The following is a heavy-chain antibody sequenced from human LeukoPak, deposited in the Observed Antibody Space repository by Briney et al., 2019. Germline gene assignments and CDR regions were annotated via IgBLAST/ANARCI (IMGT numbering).Heavy chain of an antibody. D-gene: IGHD6-13*01. CDR1: GFTLSTYS. V-gene: IGHV3-21*01. Sequence: GGSLRLSCAASGFTLSTYSMNWVRQAPGKGLEWVSSISSSSSYIYYADSVKGRFTISRDNAKNSLYLQMNSLRAEDTAVYYCARQYSAAVFDIWGQGTMVTVSS. CDR3: ARQYSAAVFDI. J-gene: IGHJ3*02. CDR2: ISSSSSYI.